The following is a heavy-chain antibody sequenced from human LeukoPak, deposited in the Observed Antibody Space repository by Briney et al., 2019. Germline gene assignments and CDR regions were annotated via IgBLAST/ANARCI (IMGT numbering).Heavy chain of an antibody. V-gene: IGHV4-34*01. Sequence: PSETLSLTCAVYGGSFSGYYWSWIRQPPGKGLEWIGEINHSGSTNYNPSLKSRVTISVDTSKNQFSLKLSSVTAADTAVYYCARRRTAADYYYYGMDVWGQGTTVTVSS. J-gene: IGHJ6*02. CDR3: ARRRTAADYYYYGMDV. CDR1: GGSFSGYY. D-gene: IGHD6-13*01. CDR2: INHSGST.